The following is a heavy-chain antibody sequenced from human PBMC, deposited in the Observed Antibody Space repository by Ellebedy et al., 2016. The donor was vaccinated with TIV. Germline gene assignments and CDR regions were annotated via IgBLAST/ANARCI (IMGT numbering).Heavy chain of an antibody. Sequence: GGSLRLXXTASGFTFSNYVMSWVRQAPGKGLKWVSGISRTDDSTYYADSVKGRFTISRDDPKSTLYLQMNNLRAENTAVYYCAKRASSGWSYYFDYWGQGTLVTVSS. V-gene: IGHV3-23*01. CDR2: ISRTDDST. D-gene: IGHD6-19*01. J-gene: IGHJ4*02. CDR1: GFTFSNYV. CDR3: AKRASSGWSYYFDY.